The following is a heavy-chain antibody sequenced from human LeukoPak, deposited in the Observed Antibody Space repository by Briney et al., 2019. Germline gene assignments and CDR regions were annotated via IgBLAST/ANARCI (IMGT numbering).Heavy chain of an antibody. V-gene: IGHV1-8*01. CDR2: MNPNSGNT. CDR3: ARGLWFGELLLDGDY. Sequence: GASVKVSCKASGYTFTSYDINWVRQATGHGLEWMGWMNPNSGNTGYAQKFQGRVTMTRNTSISTAYMELSSLRSEDTAVYYCARGLWFGELLLDGDYWGQGTLVTVSS. D-gene: IGHD3-10*01. J-gene: IGHJ4*02. CDR1: GYTFTSYD.